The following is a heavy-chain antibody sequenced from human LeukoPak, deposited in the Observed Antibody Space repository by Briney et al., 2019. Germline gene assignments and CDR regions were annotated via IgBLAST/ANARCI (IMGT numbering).Heavy chain of an antibody. CDR3: ARGGPAALDY. D-gene: IGHD2-2*01. CDR2: INPNSGGT. Sequence: ASVKVSCKASGYTFTGYYMHWVRQAPGQGLEWMGWINPNSGGTNYAQKFQGRVTITADKSTSTAYMELSSLRSEDTAVYYCARGGPAALDYWGQGTLVTVSS. V-gene: IGHV1-2*02. J-gene: IGHJ4*02. CDR1: GYTFTGYY.